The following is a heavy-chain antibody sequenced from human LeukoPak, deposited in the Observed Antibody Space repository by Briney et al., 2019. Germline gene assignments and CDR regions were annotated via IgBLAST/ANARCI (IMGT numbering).Heavy chain of an antibody. D-gene: IGHD3-3*02. Sequence: PGGSLRLSCAASAFTFSRYWMQWLRQAPGKGLVWVSRISTDGSSTSYADSVKGRFTISRDNSKNTLYLQMNSLRAEETAVYCGGRGNREVEYILYYWGQGTLVTVSS. CDR1: AFTFSRYW. CDR3: GRGNREVEYILYY. CDR2: ISTDGSST. V-gene: IGHV3-74*01. J-gene: IGHJ4*02.